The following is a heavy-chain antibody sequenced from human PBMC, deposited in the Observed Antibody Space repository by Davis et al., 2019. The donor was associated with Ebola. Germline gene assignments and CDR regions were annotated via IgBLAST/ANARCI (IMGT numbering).Heavy chain of an antibody. J-gene: IGHJ4*02. CDR1: GFTFSSYW. V-gene: IGHV3-74*01. CDR2: INSDGSST. CDR3: ARDPPYCSGGSCYALQNY. D-gene: IGHD2-15*01. Sequence: LSLTCAASGFTFSSYWMHWVRQAPGKGLVWVSRINSDGSSTSYADSVKGRFTISRDNAKNTLYLQMNSLRAEDTAVYYCARDPPYCSGGSCYALQNYWGQGTLVTVSS.